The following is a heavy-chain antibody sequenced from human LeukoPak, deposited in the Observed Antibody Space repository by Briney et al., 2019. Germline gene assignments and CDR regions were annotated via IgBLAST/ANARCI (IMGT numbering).Heavy chain of an antibody. J-gene: IGHJ5*01. CDR2: ISAYNGNT. CDR3: SSGSPLDYHFWSGYYWALFDY. CDR1: GYTFTSCG. D-gene: IGHD3-3*01. V-gene: IGHV1-18*01. Sequence: ASVKVSCKASGYTFTSCGISWVRQAPGQGLEWMGWISAYNGNTNYAQQLQGRLTMTTDTSTSTAYMELRSLRSDDQAVVYWSSGSPLDYHFWSGYYWALFDYWGPGAMVTV.